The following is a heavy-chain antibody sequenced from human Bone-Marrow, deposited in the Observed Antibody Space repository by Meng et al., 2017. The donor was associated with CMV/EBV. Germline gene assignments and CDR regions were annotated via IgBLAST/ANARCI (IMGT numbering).Heavy chain of an antibody. V-gene: IGHV1-18*01. CDR3: APTSNPNYGDYVSFSFDP. D-gene: IGHD4-17*01. J-gene: IGHJ5*02. CDR1: GYTFTSYG. Sequence: ASVKVSCKASGYTFTSYGISWVRQAPGQGLEWMGWISAYNGNTNYAQKLQGRVTMTTDTSTSKAYMELSSLRSEDTAVYYCAPTSNPNYGDYVSFSFDPWGQGTLVTVSS. CDR2: ISAYNGNT.